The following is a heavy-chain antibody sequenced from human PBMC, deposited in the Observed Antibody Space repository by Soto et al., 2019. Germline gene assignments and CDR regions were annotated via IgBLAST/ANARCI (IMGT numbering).Heavy chain of an antibody. J-gene: IGHJ6*02. CDR3: ARDREGYRYCSGGSCLYYYYGMDV. V-gene: IGHV6-1*01. Sequence: HSQTLSLTCAISGDSVSSNSAAWNWIRQSPSRGLEWLGRTYYRSKWYNDYAVSVKSRITINPDTSKNQFSLQLNSVTPEDTAVYYCARDREGYRYCSGGSCLYYYYGMDVWGQGTKVTVSS. CDR1: GDSVSSNSAA. CDR2: TYYRSKWYN. D-gene: IGHD2-15*01.